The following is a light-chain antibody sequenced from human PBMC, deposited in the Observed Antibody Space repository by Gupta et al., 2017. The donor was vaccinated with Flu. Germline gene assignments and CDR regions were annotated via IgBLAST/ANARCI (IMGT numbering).Light chain of an antibody. Sequence: QSVLTQPPSASGIPGPRVTISCSGSSSNVGSNYVYWYQQLPGTAPELLIYGSNRRPSRVPDRFSGSKSGASASLAISGLRSEDEADYYCATWDGSLSGWVFGGGTKVNVL. J-gene: IGLJ3*02. CDR3: ATWDGSLSGWV. CDR2: GSN. CDR1: SSNVGSNY. V-gene: IGLV1-47*01.